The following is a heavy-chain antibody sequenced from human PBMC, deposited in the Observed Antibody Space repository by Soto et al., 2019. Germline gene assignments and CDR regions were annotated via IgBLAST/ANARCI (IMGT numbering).Heavy chain of an antibody. V-gene: IGHV4-30-4*01. D-gene: IGHD5-18*01. CDR3: ARELRGYSYGPGEVY. J-gene: IGHJ4*02. CDR1: GGSITSSNYY. Sequence: SETLSLTCTVSGGSITSSNYYWSWIRQSPGEGLEWIGHIYSSGTAYYNPSLMSRVSMSIDTSKNQFSLNLNSVTVADTAVYFCARELRGYSYGPGEVYWGRGTLVTVSS. CDR2: IYSSGTA.